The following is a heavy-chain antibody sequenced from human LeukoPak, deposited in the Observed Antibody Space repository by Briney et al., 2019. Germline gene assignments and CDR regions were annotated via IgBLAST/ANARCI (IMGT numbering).Heavy chain of an antibody. CDR3: ACHWSFDY. V-gene: IGHV3-74*01. CDR2: ISSDATTT. D-gene: IGHD2-8*02. J-gene: IGHJ4*02. Sequence: RAGGSLSLSCADYRFTCSTYCMHWVRQAPGKGLVWVSRISSDATTTDYADSGKGRFTISRDNAKNTLYLQMKSLRVEDTAVYYCACHWSFDYWGQGTLVTVSP. CDR1: RFTCSTYC.